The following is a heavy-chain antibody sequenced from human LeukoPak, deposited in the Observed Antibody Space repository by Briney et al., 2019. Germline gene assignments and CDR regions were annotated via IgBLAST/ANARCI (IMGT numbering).Heavy chain of an antibody. V-gene: IGHV3-48*02. CDR3: ARDLTRTTDVDY. CDR2: ISSSSLTI. J-gene: IGHJ4*02. CDR1: GFTFGSYS. Sequence: PGGSLRLSCAASGFTFGSYSMNWVRQAPGKGLEWISYISSSSLTIYYADSVKGRFTISRDNAKNSLYLQMNSLRDEDTAVYYCARDLTRTTDVDYWGRGTLVTVSS. D-gene: IGHD1-7*01.